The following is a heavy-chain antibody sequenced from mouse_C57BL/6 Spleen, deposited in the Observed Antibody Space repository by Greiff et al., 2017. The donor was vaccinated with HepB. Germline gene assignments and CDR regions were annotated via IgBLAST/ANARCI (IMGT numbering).Heavy chain of an antibody. D-gene: IGHD1-3*01. Sequence: VQLKESGGDLVKPGGSLKLSCAASGFTFSSYGMSWVRQTPDKRLEWVATISSGGSYTYYPDSVKGRFTISRDNAKNTLYLQMSSLKSEDTAMYFCARLNSDYFDYWGQGTTLTVSS. V-gene: IGHV5-6*01. CDR1: GFTFSSYG. J-gene: IGHJ2*01. CDR2: ISSGGSYT. CDR3: ARLNSDYFDY.